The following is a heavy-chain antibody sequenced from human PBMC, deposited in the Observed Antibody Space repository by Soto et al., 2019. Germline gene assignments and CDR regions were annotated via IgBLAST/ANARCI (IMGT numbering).Heavy chain of an antibody. V-gene: IGHV4-31*03. CDR1: GGSIRSGGYY. CDR3: ARVGYSSGWSDY. CDR2: IYYSGST. J-gene: IGHJ4*02. Sequence: TLSLTCTVSGGSIRSGGYYWSWIRQHPGKGLEWIGYIYYSGSTYYNPSLKSRVTTSVDTSKNQFSLKLSSVTAADTAVYYCARVGYSSGWSDYWGQGTLVTVSS. D-gene: IGHD6-19*01.